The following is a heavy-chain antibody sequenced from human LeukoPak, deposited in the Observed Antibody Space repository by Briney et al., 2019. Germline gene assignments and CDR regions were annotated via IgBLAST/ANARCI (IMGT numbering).Heavy chain of an antibody. CDR1: GFTSSRDW. Sequence: PGGSLRLSCAASGFTSSRDWMSWVRQAPGKGLEWVANIKQEGSEKYNVDSVKGRFTISRDNAKNSQYLQMNSLRSEDTALYYLSRDTEDYRGYDYMDVWGKGATVTVSS. D-gene: IGHD4-11*01. V-gene: IGHV3-7*01. CDR3: SRDTEDYRGYDYMDV. CDR2: IKQEGSEK. J-gene: IGHJ6*03.